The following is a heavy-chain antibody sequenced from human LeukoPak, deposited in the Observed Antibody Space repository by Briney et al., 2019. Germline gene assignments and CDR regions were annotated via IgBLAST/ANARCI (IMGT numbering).Heavy chain of an antibody. CDR3: AKQYSSGWSSGAFDI. J-gene: IGHJ3*02. Sequence: PGGSLRLSCAASGFTFSSYGMSWVRQAPGKGLEWVSIISGSGGGTYYADSVKGQFTISRDNSKNTLYLQMDSLRAEDTAMYYCAKQYSSGWSSGAFDIWGQGTMVTVSS. V-gene: IGHV3-23*01. CDR1: GFTFSSYG. CDR2: ISGSGGGT. D-gene: IGHD6-19*01.